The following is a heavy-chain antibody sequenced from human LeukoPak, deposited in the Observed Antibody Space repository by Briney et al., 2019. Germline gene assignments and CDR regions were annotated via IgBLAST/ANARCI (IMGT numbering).Heavy chain of an antibody. CDR3: AREINVPGFDAFDI. D-gene: IGHD2-2*01. CDR2: MNPNSGNT. V-gene: IGHV1-8*03. J-gene: IGHJ3*02. CDR1: GGTFTSYD. Sequence: ASVKVSCKASGGTFTSYDINWVRQATGQGLEWMGWMNPNSGNTGYAQKFQGRVTITRNTSISTAYMELSSLRSGDTAVYYCAREINVPGFDAFDIWGQGTMVTVSS.